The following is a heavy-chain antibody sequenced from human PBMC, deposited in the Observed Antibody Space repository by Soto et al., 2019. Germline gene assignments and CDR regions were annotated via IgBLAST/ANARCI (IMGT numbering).Heavy chain of an antibody. CDR3: ARSFIAVAGSYDY. D-gene: IGHD6-19*01. CDR1: GFTFDDYG. V-gene: IGHV3-20*04. J-gene: IGHJ4*02. CDR2: INWNGGST. Sequence: GESLKISCAASGFTFDDYGMSWVRQAPGKGLEWVSGINWNGGSTGYADSVKGRFTISRDNAKNSLYLQMNSLRAEDTALYYCARSFIAVAGSYDYWGQGTLVTVSS.